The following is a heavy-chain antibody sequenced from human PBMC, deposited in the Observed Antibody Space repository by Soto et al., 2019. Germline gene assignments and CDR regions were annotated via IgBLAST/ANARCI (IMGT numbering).Heavy chain of an antibody. V-gene: IGHV4-34*01. CDR1: GESFSGYY. J-gene: IGHJ5*02. CDR3: ARATPSYYGHHWFDP. D-gene: IGHD3-10*01. Sequence: QLQLQQWGAGLLKPSETLSLTCAVYGESFSGYYWSWIRQPPGKGLECIGEINHSGGTNYNPSLKSRVTISADTSKSQFSLQVSTGTVAGTAGYYCARATPSYYGHHWFDPWGQGTLVTVSS. CDR2: INHSGGT.